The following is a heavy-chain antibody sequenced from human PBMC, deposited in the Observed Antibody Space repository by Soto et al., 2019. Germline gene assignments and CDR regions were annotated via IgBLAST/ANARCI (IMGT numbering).Heavy chain of an antibody. D-gene: IGHD2-2*02. V-gene: IGHV3-30*18. CDR3: AKDSYWDRELLYLFDY. CDR1: GFTFSSYG. J-gene: IGHJ4*02. Sequence: QTGGSLRLSCAASGFTFSSYGMHWVRQAPGKGLEWVAVISYDGSNKYYADSVKGRFTISRDNSKNTLYLQMNSLRAEDTAVYYCAKDSYWDRELLYLFDYWGQGTLVTVSS. CDR2: ISYDGSNK.